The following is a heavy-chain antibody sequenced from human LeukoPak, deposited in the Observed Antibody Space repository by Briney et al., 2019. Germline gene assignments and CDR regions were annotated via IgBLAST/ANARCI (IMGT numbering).Heavy chain of an antibody. CDR3: TRNGADSNYYGSGSYRDYWYFDL. J-gene: IGHJ2*01. V-gene: IGHV3-73*01. CDR1: GFTFSGSA. Sequence: GGSLKLSCAAPGFTFSGSAMHWVRQASGKGLEWVGRIRSKANSYATAYAASVKGRFTISRDDSKNTAYLQMNSLKTEDTAVYYCTRNGADSNYYGSGSYRDYWYFDLWGRGTLVTVSS. D-gene: IGHD3-10*01. CDR2: IRSKANSYAT.